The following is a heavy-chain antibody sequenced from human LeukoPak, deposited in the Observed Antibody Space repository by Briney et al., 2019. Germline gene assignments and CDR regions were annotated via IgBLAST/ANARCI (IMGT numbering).Heavy chain of an antibody. J-gene: IGHJ6*03. CDR3: ARGGPYYYGSGSYYYYYYYMDV. V-gene: IGHV4-34*01. D-gene: IGHD3-10*01. CDR2: INHSGST. CDR1: GGSFSGYY. Sequence: PSETLSLTCAVYGGSFSGYYWSWIRQPPGKGLEWIGEINHSGSTNYNPSLKSRVTISVDTSKNQFSLKLSSVTAADTAVYYCARGGPYYYGSGSYYYYYYYMDVWGKGTTVTVSS.